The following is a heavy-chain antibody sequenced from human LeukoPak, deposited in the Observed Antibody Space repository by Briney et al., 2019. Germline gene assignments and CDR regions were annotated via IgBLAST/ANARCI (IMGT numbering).Heavy chain of an antibody. Sequence: SETLSLTCGVSGGSISNTNWWSWVRQPPRQGLEWIGEISLTGLTNYNPSLESRVCVSLDKSKNQLSLNLTSVTAADTAVYYCSRENGAFSPFGYWGQGTLVTVPS. J-gene: IGHJ4*02. CDR1: GGSISNTNW. CDR2: ISLTGLT. D-gene: IGHD2-8*01. V-gene: IGHV4-4*02. CDR3: SRENGAFSPFGY.